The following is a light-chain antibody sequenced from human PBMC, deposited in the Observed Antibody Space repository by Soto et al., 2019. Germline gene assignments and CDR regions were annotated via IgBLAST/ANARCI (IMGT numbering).Light chain of an antibody. J-gene: IGLJ1*01. Sequence: QSALTQPPSASGSPGQSVTISCTGTSSDVGNYDSVSWYQHHPGKAPQAVIYEVNKRPSGVPDRFSGSKSGNTASLTVSGLQAEDEADYFCCSSAPESTYVFGTGTKLTVL. CDR2: EVN. V-gene: IGLV2-8*01. CDR3: CSSAPESTYV. CDR1: SSDVGNYDS.